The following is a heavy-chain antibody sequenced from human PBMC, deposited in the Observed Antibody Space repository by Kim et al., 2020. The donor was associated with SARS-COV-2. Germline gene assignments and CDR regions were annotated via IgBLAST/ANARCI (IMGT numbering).Heavy chain of an antibody. Sequence: SETLSLTCTVSGGSISSGSYYWSWIRQPAGKGLEWIGRIYTSGSTNYNPSLKSRVTISVDTSKNQFSLKLSSVTAADTAVYYCARDQDDILTGWGFDPWGQGTLVTVSS. D-gene: IGHD3-9*01. CDR1: GGSISSGSYY. J-gene: IGHJ5*02. CDR3: ARDQDDILTGWGFDP. V-gene: IGHV4-61*02. CDR2: IYTSGST.